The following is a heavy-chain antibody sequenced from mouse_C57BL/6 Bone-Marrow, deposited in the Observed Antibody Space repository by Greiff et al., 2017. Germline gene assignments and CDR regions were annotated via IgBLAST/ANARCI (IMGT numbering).Heavy chain of an antibody. CDR3: AYGSSYDYFDY. CDR2: IDPSDSYT. Sequence: QVQLKQPGAELVMPGASVKLSCKASGYTFTSYWMHWVKQRLGQGLEWIGEIDPSDSYTNYNQKFKGKSTLTVDKSSSTAYMQLSSLTSEDSAVYYCAYGSSYDYFDYWGQGTTLTVSS. V-gene: IGHV1-69*01. CDR1: GYTFTSYW. D-gene: IGHD1-1*01. J-gene: IGHJ2*01.